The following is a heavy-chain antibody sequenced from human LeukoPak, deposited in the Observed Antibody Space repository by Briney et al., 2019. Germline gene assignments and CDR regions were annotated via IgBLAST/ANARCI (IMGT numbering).Heavy chain of an antibody. J-gene: IGHJ4*02. V-gene: IGHV3-11*01. D-gene: IGHD7-27*01. CDR2: LSNRGSDI. CDR1: GFTFSDHY. Sequence: GGSLRLSCAVSGFTFSDHYMTWIRQAPGKGLEYISYLSNRGSDIFYADSVKGRFSISRDNAKNSLYLQMNSLRVEDTAMYYCARGHWGLDYWGQETLVTVSS. CDR3: ARGHWGLDY.